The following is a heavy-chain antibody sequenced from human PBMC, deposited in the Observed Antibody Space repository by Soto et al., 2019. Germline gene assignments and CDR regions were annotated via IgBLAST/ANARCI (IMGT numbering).Heavy chain of an antibody. CDR2: IYHGGST. CDR1: SGSITNNNW. V-gene: IGHV4-4*02. D-gene: IGHD3-10*01. Sequence: QVQLQESGPGLVKPSGTLSLTCTVTSGSITNNNWWSWVRQSPGKGLEWIGEIYHGGSTNYNPSLMSRVSISVDNSRNQFSLTLTSVTAADTAVYYCAGERGSNTVRGPFDTWGQGTLVTVSS. CDR3: AGERGSNTVRGPFDT. J-gene: IGHJ3*02.